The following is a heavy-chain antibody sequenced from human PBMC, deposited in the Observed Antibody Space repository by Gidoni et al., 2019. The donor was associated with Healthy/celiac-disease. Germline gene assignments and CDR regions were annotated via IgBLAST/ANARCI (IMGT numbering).Heavy chain of an antibody. V-gene: IGHV3-21*01. D-gene: IGHD2-15*01. J-gene: IGHJ3*02. CDR2: ISSSSSYI. Sequence: EVQLVESGGGLVKPGGSLRLSCAASGFTFSSYSMNWVRQAPGKGLEWVSSISSSSSYIYYADSVKGRFTISRDNAKNSLYLQMNSLRAEDTAVYYCARDKGHLVVVAAMDAFDIWGQGTMVTVSS. CDR1: GFTFSSYS. CDR3: ARDKGHLVVVAAMDAFDI.